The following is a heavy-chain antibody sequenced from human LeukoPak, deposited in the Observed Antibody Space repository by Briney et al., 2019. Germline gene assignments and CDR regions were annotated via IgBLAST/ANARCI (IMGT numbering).Heavy chain of an antibody. J-gene: IGHJ4*02. CDR1: GGSFSGYY. Sequence: KPSETLSLTCAVYGGSFSGYYWSWIRQPPGKGLEWIGEINHSGSTNYNPSLKSRVTISVDTSKNQFSLKLSSVTAADTAVYYCARGRGGNPHWGQGTLVTVSS. CDR2: INHSGST. V-gene: IGHV4-34*01. CDR3: ARGRGGNPH. D-gene: IGHD2-15*01.